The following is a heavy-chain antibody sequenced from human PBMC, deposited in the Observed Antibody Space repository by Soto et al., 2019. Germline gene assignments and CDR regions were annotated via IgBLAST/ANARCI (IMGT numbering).Heavy chain of an antibody. CDR2: IYWDDDK. D-gene: IGHD2-21*02. J-gene: IGHJ6*02. V-gene: IGHV2-5*02. Sequence: SGPTLGNPPQTLTLACTFSWFSLHTSGGGVGWIPPPPGKAPEWLALIYWDDDKRYSPSLRSRLTISKDTSKNQVVLTMTNMDPVDTATYYCIQSRCGGDCLQSYASHYYYGMDVWGQGTTVTVSS. CDR3: IQSRCGGDCLQSYASHYYYGMDV. CDR1: WFSLHTSGGG.